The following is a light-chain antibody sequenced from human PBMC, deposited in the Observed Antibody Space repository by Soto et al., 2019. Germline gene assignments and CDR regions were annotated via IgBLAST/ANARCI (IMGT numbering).Light chain of an antibody. CDR1: SSNIGGNS. Sequence: QSVLTQPPAVSAAPGQRVTISCSGSSSNIGGNSVSWYQQLPGTAPKLLIYDDDKRPSGIPDRFSGSKSGTSATLGITGFQTGDEADYYCGSWDSSLSAYVFGTGTKV. CDR3: GSWDSSLSAYV. J-gene: IGLJ1*01. CDR2: DDD. V-gene: IGLV1-51*01.